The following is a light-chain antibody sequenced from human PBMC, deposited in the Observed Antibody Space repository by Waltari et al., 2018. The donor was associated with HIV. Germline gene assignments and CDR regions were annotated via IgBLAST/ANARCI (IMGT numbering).Light chain of an antibody. J-gene: IGLJ2*01. CDR2: LNSYGSH. CDR1: SGHSNYA. Sequence: QLVLTQSPSASASLRASVKLTCTLSSGHSNYAIAWHQHQPEKGPRYLMKLNSYGSHSKGEGVPDPFSGSSSGPERYLIISSRQSEDEAVYYCQTWTTGIVLCGGGTKLTVL. CDR3: QTWTTGIVL. V-gene: IGLV4-69*01.